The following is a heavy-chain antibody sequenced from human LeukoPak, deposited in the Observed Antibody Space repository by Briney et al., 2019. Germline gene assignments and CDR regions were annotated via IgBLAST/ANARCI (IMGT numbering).Heavy chain of an antibody. V-gene: IGHV3-33*01. CDR1: GFTFSSYG. CDR3: ARERFLEWLTNYYYYGMDV. Sequence: GRSLSLSCAASGFTFSSYGMHWIRQAPGQGLDWVAVIWYDGSNKNYADSVKGRFTISRDNSKNTLYLQMSSLRDEDTAVYYCARERFLEWLTNYYYYGMDVWGQGTTVTVSS. J-gene: IGHJ6*02. CDR2: IWYDGSNK. D-gene: IGHD3-3*01.